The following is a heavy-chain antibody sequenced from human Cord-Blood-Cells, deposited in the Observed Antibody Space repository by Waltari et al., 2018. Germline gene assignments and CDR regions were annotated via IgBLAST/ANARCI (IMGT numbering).Heavy chain of an antibody. Sequence: EVQLVESGGGLVQPGGSLRLSCAASGFTFSSYWMHWVRQAPGKGLVGVSRINSDGGSTSYAGSVKGRFTISRDNAKNTLYLQMNSLRAEDTAVYYCARGPLAFTVTAYYYYYGMDVWGQGTTVTVSS. D-gene: IGHD4-4*01. CDR2: INSDGGST. CDR3: ARGPLAFTVTAYYYYYGMDV. J-gene: IGHJ6*02. V-gene: IGHV3-74*01. CDR1: GFTFSSYW.